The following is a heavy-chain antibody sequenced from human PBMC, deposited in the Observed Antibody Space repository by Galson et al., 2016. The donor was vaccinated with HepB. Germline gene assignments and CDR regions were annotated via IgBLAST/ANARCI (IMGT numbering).Heavy chain of an antibody. V-gene: IGHV1-3*01. CDR1: GYTFTSYA. D-gene: IGHD6-19*01. CDR3: AREVAGNVDY. J-gene: IGHJ4*02. Sequence: SVKVSCKASGYTFTSYAMHWVRQAPGQRLEWMGWINAGNVNTKNSQRFQGRVTITRDTSASTAYMELSSLTSEDTAVYYCAREVAGNVDYWGQGTLVTVSS. CDR2: INAGNVNT.